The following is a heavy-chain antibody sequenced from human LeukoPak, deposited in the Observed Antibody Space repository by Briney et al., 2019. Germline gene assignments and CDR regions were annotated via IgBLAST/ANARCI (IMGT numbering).Heavy chain of an antibody. J-gene: IGHJ4*02. CDR1: GGSISSYY. D-gene: IGHD6-13*01. CDR2: IYTSGST. CDR3: ARHRRTARYSSSHFDY. Sequence: PSETLSLTCTVSGGSISSYYWSWIRQPPGKGLEWIGYIYTSGSTNYNPSLKSRVTISVDTSKNQFSLKLSSATAADTAVYYCARHRRTARYSSSHFDYWGQGTLVTVSS. V-gene: IGHV4-4*09.